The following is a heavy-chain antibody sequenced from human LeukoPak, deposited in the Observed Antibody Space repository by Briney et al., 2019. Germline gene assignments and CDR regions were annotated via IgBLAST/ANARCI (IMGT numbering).Heavy chain of an antibody. CDR2: IGYVGGEK. D-gene: IGHD3-16*01. CDR3: ARGRGWVDY. J-gene: IGHJ4*02. V-gene: IGHV3-7*01. Sequence: GGSLRLSCAASGFTFSNYWMSWVRQAPGKGLEWVANIGYVGGEKYYVDSVKGRFTISRDNTKNSLFLQMNSLRVDDMAVYYCARGRGWVDYWGQGTLVTVSS. CDR1: GFTFSNYW.